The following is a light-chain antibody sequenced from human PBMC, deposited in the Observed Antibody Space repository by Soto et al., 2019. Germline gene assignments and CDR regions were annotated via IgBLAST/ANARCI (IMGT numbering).Light chain of an antibody. V-gene: IGKV3-20*01. Sequence: EVLLTQSPGTRSLSPGARVTLSCRASQFVSSTYLAWYQQRPGQAPRLLIYGASSRATGIPDRFSGSGSETDFTLTISRLESEDSAVYYCQQYGISPFTFGGGTKVDIK. CDR2: GAS. CDR1: QFVSSTY. J-gene: IGKJ4*01. CDR3: QQYGISPFT.